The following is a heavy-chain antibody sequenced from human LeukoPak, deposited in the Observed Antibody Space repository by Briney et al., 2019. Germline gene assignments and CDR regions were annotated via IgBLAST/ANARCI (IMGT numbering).Heavy chain of an antibody. CDR2: ISSSGTTI. D-gene: IGHD2-2*01. V-gene: IGHV3-48*03. CDR3: ARKYCSTTSRLFDN. J-gene: IGHJ4*02. Sequence: GGSLRLSCAASGFTFSSYEMNWVRQAPGKGLQWVSDISSSGTTIYYADSVKGRFTISRDNAKNSLYLQMNSLRAEDTAVYYCARKYCSTTSRLFDNWGQGTLVTVSS. CDR1: GFTFSSYE.